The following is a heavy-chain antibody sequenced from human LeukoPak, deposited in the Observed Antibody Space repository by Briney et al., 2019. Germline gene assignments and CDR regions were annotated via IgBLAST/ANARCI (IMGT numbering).Heavy chain of an antibody. V-gene: IGHV3-30*02. J-gene: IGHJ4*02. Sequence: AGGSLRLSCAASGFTFSSSGMHWVRQAPGKGLEWVAFIRFDGSNKYYADSVKGRFTISRDNSKNTLYLQMNSLRAENAAVYYCAKDYVFWGGYYPPPRGYFAYWGQETRVTVSS. CDR1: GFTFSSSG. CDR3: AKDYVFWGGYYPPPRGYFAY. CDR2: IRFDGSNK. D-gene: IGHD3-3*01.